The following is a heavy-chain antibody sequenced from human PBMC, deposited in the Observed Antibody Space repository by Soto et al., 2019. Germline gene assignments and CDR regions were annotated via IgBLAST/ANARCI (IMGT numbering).Heavy chain of an antibody. CDR3: ARDLDAFDI. J-gene: IGHJ3*02. Sequence: GGSLRLSCAASGVTVSTNYMNWVRQAPGKGLEWVSVIYSGGSTYYADSVTGRFTISRDNSKNTLYLQMNSLRVEDTAVYYCARDLDAFDIWGQGTTVTVSS. CDR2: IYSGGST. V-gene: IGHV3-53*01. CDR1: GVTVSTNY.